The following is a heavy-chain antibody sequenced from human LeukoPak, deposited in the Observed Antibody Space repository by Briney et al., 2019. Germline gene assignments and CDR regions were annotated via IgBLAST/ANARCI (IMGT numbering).Heavy chain of an antibody. Sequence: GGSLRLSCAASGFTFSNYAMSWVRQAPGKGLEWVSSISGSGISTYYADSVNGRFTISRDNSKNTLYLQMNSLRAEDTAVYYCAKGTSTVTNVDDWDQGTLVTVSS. CDR1: GFTFSNYA. CDR2: ISGSGIST. CDR3: AKGTSTVTNVDD. J-gene: IGHJ4*02. D-gene: IGHD4-17*01. V-gene: IGHV3-23*01.